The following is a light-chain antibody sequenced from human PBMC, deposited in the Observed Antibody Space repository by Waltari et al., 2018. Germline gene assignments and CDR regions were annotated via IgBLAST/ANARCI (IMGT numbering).Light chain of an antibody. CDR3: QQSYSTPPDT. Sequence: DIQMTQSPSSLSASVGDSVTITCRASQSISTFLNWYQQKPGEAPKLLIYTTSNLQSGVPLRFSGSGSGTDFTLTINDLHPEDFATYYCQQSYSTPPDTFGQGTKLEIK. V-gene: IGKV1-39*01. CDR2: TTS. CDR1: QSISTF. J-gene: IGKJ2*01.